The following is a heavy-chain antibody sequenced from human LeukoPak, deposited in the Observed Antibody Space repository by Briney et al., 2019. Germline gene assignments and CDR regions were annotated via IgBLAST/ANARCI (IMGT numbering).Heavy chain of an antibody. D-gene: IGHD4-11*01. Sequence: ASVKVSCKASGYTFTGYYMHWVRQAPGQGLEWMGWINPNSGGTNYAQRFQGRVTMTRDTSISTAYMELSRLRSDDTAVYYCARGATVSSYYYYYYMDVWGKGTTVTVSS. CDR1: GYTFTGYY. J-gene: IGHJ6*03. CDR3: ARGATVSSYYYYYYMDV. CDR2: INPNSGGT. V-gene: IGHV1-2*02.